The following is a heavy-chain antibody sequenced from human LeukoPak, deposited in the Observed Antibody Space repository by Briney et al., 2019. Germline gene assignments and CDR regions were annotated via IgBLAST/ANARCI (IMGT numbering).Heavy chain of an antibody. V-gene: IGHV3-9*01. CDR1: GFTFDDYA. J-gene: IGHJ4*02. CDR2: ISWNSGSI. D-gene: IGHD3-3*01. CDR3: AKSDSITIFGVARGFDY. Sequence: PGGSLRLSCAASGFTFDDYAMHWVRQAPGKGLEWVSGISWNSGSIGYADSVKGRFTISRDNAKNSLYLQMNSLRAEDTALYYCAKSDSITIFGVARGFDYWGQGTLVTVSS.